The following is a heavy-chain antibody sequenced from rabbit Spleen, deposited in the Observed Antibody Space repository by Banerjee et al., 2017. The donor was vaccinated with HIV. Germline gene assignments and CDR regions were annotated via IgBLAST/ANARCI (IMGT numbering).Heavy chain of an antibody. V-gene: IGHV1S45*01. CDR3: ARDVTDFIGCNFGW. Sequence: QERLVESGGGLVKPEGSLTLSCTASGFSFSNKAVMCWVRQAPGMGLEWIACINGVTGKSVDASWTKRLYTFSKTSSTTVTLEMTILTAADTASFFWARDVTDFIGCNFGWWGQGTLVTVS. D-gene: IGHD4-1*01. J-gene: IGHJ4*01. CDR2: INGVTGKS. CDR1: GFSFSNKAV.